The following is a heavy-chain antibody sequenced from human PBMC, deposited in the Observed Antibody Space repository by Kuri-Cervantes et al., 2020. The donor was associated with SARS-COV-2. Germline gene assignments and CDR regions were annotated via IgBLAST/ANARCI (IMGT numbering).Heavy chain of an antibody. CDR3: ARANGAVATLGSFDS. D-gene: IGHD5-12*01. V-gene: IGHV1-18*01. J-gene: IGHJ4*02. CDR1: GGTFSSYA. CDR2: ISAYNGLT. Sequence: ASVKVSCKASGGTFSSYAISWVRQAPGQGLQWMGWISAYNGLTDYAQKFQGRVTMTTDTSTSTAYMELRSLRTDDTAMYYCARANGAVATLGSFDSWGQGTLVTVSS.